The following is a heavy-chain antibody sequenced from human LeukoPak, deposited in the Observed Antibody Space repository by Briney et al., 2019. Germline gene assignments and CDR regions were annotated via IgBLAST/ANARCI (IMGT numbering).Heavy chain of an antibody. CDR1: WFPLSCYT. CDR2: LSDMGSYI. Sequence: GGPLPLLRGPSWFPLSCYTIKGLHPPPERGVQGVSYLSDMGSYIYYADSVKGRFNVSRDNAKNSLSLQMNSLRAEEMAVYYCARDDYFDISDYYSDNAFDIWGQGAMVTVSS. D-gene: IGHD3-22*01. CDR3: ARDDYFDISDYYSDNAFDI. J-gene: IGHJ3*02. V-gene: IGHV3-21*01.